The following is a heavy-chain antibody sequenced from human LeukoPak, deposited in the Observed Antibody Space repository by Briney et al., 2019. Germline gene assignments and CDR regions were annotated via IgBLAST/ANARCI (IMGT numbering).Heavy chain of an antibody. Sequence: GASVKVSCKASGYTFTGYFMHWVRQAPGQGLEWMGWINPNSGGTNYAQKFQGRVTMTREKSISTAYMELSRLRSDDTAVYYCARRRCDILAGWNYHGMDVWGQGTTVSVSS. CDR1: GYTFTGYF. CDR3: ARRRCDILAGWNYHGMDV. J-gene: IGHJ6*02. V-gene: IGHV1-2*02. CDR2: INPNSGGT. D-gene: IGHD3-9*01.